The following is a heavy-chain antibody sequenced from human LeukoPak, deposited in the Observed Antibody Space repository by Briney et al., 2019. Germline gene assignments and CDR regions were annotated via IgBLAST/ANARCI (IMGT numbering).Heavy chain of an antibody. D-gene: IGHD1-26*01. V-gene: IGHV3-30-3*02. J-gene: IGHJ4*02. CDR3: AKKGATTGDFDY. CDR1: GFTFSSHA. CDR2: ISYDGSNK. Sequence: GGSLRLSCGASGFTFSSHAIHWVRQAPGKGLEWVAVISYDGSNKYYADSVKGRFTISRDNSKNTLYLQMNSLRAEDTAVYYCAKKGATTGDFDYWGQGTLVTVSS.